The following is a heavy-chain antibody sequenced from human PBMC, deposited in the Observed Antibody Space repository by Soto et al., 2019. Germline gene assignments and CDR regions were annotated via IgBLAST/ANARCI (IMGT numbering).Heavy chain of an antibody. J-gene: IGHJ4*02. D-gene: IGHD3-10*01. CDR1: GVTCSSYA. CDR2: IIPIFGTA. V-gene: IGHV1-69*06. Sequence: ASVKVSFKASGVTCSSYAISWLRHAPGQGLEWMGGIIPIFGTANYAQKFQGRVTITADKSTSTAYMELSSLRSEDTAVYYCATARFNYYGSGTTHSYDYWGQGTLVTVSS. CDR3: ATARFNYYGSGTTHSYDY.